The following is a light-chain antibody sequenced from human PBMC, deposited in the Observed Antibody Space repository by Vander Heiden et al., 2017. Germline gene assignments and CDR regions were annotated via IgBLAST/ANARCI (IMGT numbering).Light chain of an antibody. J-gene: IGKJ4*01. V-gene: IGKV3-20*01. CDR3: QQYGSSPPLT. CDR2: GAS. Sequence: EILLTQSPGTLSLSPGERPTRSCRVSQSVSSSYLAWYQQKPGQAPRLLIYGASSRDTGIPDRFSGSGYGTDFTLTISRLEPEDFAVYYCQQYGSSPPLTFGGGTKVEIK. CDR1: QSVSSSY.